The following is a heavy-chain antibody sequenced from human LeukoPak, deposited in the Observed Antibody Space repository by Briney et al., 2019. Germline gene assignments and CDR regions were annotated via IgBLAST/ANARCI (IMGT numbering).Heavy chain of an antibody. D-gene: IGHD3-16*01. V-gene: IGHV4-59*01. CDR1: GGSISSYY. CDR2: IYYSGST. Sequence: NPSETLSLTCTVSGGSISSYYWSWIRQPPGKGLEWIGYIYYSGSTNYNPSLKSRVTISVDTSKNQFSLKLSSVTAADTAVYYCAREADRGYFDYWGQGTLVTVSS. J-gene: IGHJ4*02. CDR3: AREADRGYFDY.